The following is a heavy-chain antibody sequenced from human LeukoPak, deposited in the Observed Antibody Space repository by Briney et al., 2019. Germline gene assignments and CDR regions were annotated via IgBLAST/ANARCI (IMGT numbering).Heavy chain of an antibody. D-gene: IGHD3-10*01. CDR3: ARGHYGSGTYYLDP. CDR2: IYYSGST. V-gene: IGHV4-61*08. Sequence: PSQTLSLTCTVSGGSISSGGYYWSWIRQHPGKGLEWIGYIYYSGSTNYNPSLKSRVTISVDTSKNQFSLKLSSVTAADTAVFYCARGHYGSGTYYLDPWGQGTLVTVSS. CDR1: GGSISSGGYY. J-gene: IGHJ5*02.